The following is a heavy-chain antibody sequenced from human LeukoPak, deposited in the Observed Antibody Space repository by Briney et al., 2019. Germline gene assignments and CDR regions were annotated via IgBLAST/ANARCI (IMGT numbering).Heavy chain of an antibody. J-gene: IGHJ6*04. CDR2: INGSGGST. CDR1: GFTFSSYG. D-gene: IGHD6-6*01. Sequence: GRSLRLSCAASGFTFSSYGMHWVRQAPGKGLEWVSAINGSGGSTYYADSVKGRFTISRDNSKNTLYLQMNSLRAEDTAVYYCASVPLYYNGMDVWGKGTTVTVSS. CDR3: ASVPLYYNGMDV. V-gene: IGHV3-23*01.